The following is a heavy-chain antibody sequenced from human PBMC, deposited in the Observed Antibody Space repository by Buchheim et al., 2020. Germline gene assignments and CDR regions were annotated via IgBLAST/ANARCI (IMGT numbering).Heavy chain of an antibody. CDR1: GFTFSSYG. V-gene: IGHV3-30*18. CDR2: ISYDGSNK. D-gene: IGHD2-2*02. Sequence: QVQLVESGGGVVQPGRSLRLSCAASGFTFSSYGMHWVRQAPGKGPEWVAVISYDGSNKYYADSVKGRFTISRDNSKNTLYLQMNSLRAEDTAVYYCAKDIVVVPAAIPGGVYYYYYGMDVWGQGTT. CDR3: AKDIVVVPAAIPGGVYYYYYGMDV. J-gene: IGHJ6*02.